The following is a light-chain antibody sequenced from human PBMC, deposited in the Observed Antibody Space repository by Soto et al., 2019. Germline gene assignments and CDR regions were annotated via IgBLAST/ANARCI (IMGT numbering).Light chain of an antibody. CDR3: QQYGSSPIT. J-gene: IGKJ5*01. V-gene: IGKV3-20*01. Sequence: EIVLTQSPGTLSLSPGERATLSCRASQSVISTYLAWYQQKPGQAPRLLIYGASSRATGIPDRFSGSGSGTDFTLTISRLEPEDFPVYYCQQYGSSPITFGQGTRLEIK. CDR2: GAS. CDR1: QSVISTY.